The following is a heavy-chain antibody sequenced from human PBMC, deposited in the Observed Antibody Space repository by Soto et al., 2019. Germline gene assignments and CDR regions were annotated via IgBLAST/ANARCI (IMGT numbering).Heavy chain of an antibody. V-gene: IGHV1-69*12. CDR1: GGTFSIYA. Sequence: QVQLVQSGAEVKKPGSSVKVSCKASGGTFSIYAISWVRQAPGQGLEWMGGIIPIFGTANYAQKFQGRVTITADESTRTAYMELSSLRSEDTAVYYCARAGLLSGGVIGSLLDYWGQGTLVTVSS. D-gene: IGHD3-16*02. CDR3: ARAGLLSGGVIGSLLDY. CDR2: IIPIFGTA. J-gene: IGHJ4*02.